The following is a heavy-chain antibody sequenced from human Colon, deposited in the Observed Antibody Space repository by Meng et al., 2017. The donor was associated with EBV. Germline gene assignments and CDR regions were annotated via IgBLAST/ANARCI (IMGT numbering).Heavy chain of an antibody. Sequence: QVQLVQSGAEVKKPXXXXXXXCKASGYTFTDYAMYWVRQAPGQGLEWMGWINAGNGKTKYSQNFQGRVTIATDTSATTVYMDLSSLRSEDTALYYCARGWSRDGYNTPDYWGQGTLVTVSS. D-gene: IGHD5-24*01. V-gene: IGHV1-3*01. J-gene: IGHJ4*02. CDR3: ARGWSRDGYNTPDY. CDR1: GYTFTDYA. CDR2: INAGNGKT.